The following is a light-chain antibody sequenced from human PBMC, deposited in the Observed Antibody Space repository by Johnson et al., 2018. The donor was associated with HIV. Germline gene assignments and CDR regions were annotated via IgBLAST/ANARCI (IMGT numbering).Light chain of an antibody. J-gene: IGLJ1*01. CDR3: GTWDSGLGAVYV. V-gene: IGLV1-51*01. CDR2: DNN. CDR1: SSNIGNNY. Sequence: QSALTQPPSVSAAPGQKVTISCSGSSSNIGNNYVSWYQQLPGTVPKLLIYDNNKRPSRIPDRFSGSKSGTSATLGITGLQTGDEADYYCGTWDSGLGAVYVFGPGTKVTVL.